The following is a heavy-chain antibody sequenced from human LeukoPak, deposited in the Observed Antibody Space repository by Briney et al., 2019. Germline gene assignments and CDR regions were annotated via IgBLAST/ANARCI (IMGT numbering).Heavy chain of an antibody. D-gene: IGHD6-19*01. CDR3: ARNADVTVASVTFDY. CDR2: IYYSGST. V-gene: IGHV4-39*01. J-gene: IGHJ4*02. Sequence: PSETLSLTCTVSGGSISSSSYYCGWIRQPPGKGLEWIGSIYYSGSTYYNPSLKSRVTISVDTSKNQFSLRVSFMTAADTAVYFCARNADVTVASVTFDYWGQGTLVTVSS. CDR1: GGSISSSSYY.